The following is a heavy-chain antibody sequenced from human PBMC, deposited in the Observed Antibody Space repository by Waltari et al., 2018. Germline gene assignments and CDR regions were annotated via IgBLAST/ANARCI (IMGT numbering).Heavy chain of an antibody. V-gene: IGHV4-4*07. CDR2: IYTSGST. Sequence: VQLQESGPGLVKPSETLSLTCPVSGGSISSYYWSWTRQHTGQGLEWIGRIYTSGSTNYNPSLKRRVTMSVDTSKNQFSLKLSSVTAADTAVYYCARDNLYDILTGYYIDAFDIWGQGTMVTVSS. CDR1: GGSISSYY. CDR3: ARDNLYDILTGYYIDAFDI. J-gene: IGHJ3*02. D-gene: IGHD3-9*01.